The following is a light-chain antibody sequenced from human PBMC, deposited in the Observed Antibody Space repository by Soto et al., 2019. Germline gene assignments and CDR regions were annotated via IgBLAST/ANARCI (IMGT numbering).Light chain of an antibody. CDR3: AAWDDHLNGFG. CDR2: SNN. CDR1: SSNIGSNT. V-gene: IGLV1-44*01. J-gene: IGLJ1*01. Sequence: QSVLTQPPSASGTPGQRVTISCSGGSSNIGSNTVNWYQQLPGTAPKLLIYSNNQRPSGVPDRFSVSKSGTSASLAISGLQSEDEADYYCAAWDDHLNGFGFGIGTKFTVL.